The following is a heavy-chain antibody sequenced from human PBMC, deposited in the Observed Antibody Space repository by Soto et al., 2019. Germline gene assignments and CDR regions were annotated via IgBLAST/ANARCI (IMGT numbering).Heavy chain of an antibody. J-gene: IGHJ1*01. CDR1: GFTFTDYA. V-gene: IGHV3-23*01. Sequence: GGSLRLSCAASGFTFTDYAMSWVRQAPGKGLEWVSLITSGGSTYYSDSVKGRFTISRDSSKNTLYLQLNSLRAEDTALFYCARADSSDYYYPSWGQGTLVTVSS. CDR2: ITSGGST. D-gene: IGHD3-22*01. CDR3: ARADSSDYYYPS.